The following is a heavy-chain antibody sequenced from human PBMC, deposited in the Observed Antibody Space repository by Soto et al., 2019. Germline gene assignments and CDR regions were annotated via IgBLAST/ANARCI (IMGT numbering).Heavy chain of an antibody. D-gene: IGHD6-19*01. CDR1: GGSISSYY. CDR2: IYYSGST. CDR3: ARDNSSGWYIGWFDP. Sequence: KPSETLSLTCTVSGGSISSYYWSWIRQPPGKGLEWIGYIYYSGSTNYNPSLKSRVTISVDTSQNQFSLKLSSVTAADTAVYYCARDNSSGWYIGWFDPWGQGTLVTVSS. J-gene: IGHJ5*02. V-gene: IGHV4-59*01.